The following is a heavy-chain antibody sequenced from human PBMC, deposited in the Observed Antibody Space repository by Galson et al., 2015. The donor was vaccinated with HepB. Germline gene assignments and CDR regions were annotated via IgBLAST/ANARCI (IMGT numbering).Heavy chain of an antibody. CDR2: IYPGDSDT. D-gene: IGHD3-10*01. V-gene: IGHV5-51*01. Sequence: QSGAEVTKPGESLKISCKGSGYSFTSYWIGWVRQMPGKGLEWMGIIYPGDSDTRYSPSFQGQVTISADKSISTAYLQWSSLKASDTAMYYCARREFYGSGSYYNLDLDYWGQGTLVTVSS. CDR3: ARREFYGSGSYYNLDLDY. J-gene: IGHJ4*02. CDR1: GYSFTSYW.